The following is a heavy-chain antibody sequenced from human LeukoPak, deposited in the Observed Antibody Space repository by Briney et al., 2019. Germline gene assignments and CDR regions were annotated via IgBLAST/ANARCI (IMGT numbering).Heavy chain of an antibody. D-gene: IGHD5-12*01. V-gene: IGHV4-59*01. J-gene: IGHJ4*02. CDR3: ARGYSGYDYFDY. CDR1: GGSISSYY. CDR2: IYYSGSI. Sequence: SETLSLTCTVSGGSISSYYWSWIRQPPGKGLEWIGYIYYSGSIIYNPSLKSRVTISVDTSKNQFSLKLSSVTAADTAVYYCARGYSGYDYFDYWGQGTLVTVSS.